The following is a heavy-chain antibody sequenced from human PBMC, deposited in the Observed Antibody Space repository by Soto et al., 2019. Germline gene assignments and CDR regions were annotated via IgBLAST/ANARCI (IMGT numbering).Heavy chain of an antibody. CDR2: IIPVIGTP. CDR1: GDTLSTSA. D-gene: IGHD3-10*01. CDR3: ARGPIVRGVALYGMDV. J-gene: IGHJ6*02. V-gene: IGHV1-69*01. Sequence: QVQLVQSVAEVKKPGSSVKVSCKASGDTLSTSAISWVRQAPGQGLQWMGGIIPVIGTPNYAQKFQGRVTITADESTSTAYMDLSSLRSEDTAVYYCARGPIVRGVALYGMDVWGPVTTVTVSS.